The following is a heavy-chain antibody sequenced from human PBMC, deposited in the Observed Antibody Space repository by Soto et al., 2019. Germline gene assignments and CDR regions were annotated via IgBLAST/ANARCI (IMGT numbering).Heavy chain of an antibody. V-gene: IGHV3-30*18. Sequence: QVQLVESGGGVVQPGRSLRLSCAASGFTFSTYGIHWVRQAPGKGLEWVAVISYDGNNKYYADSVKGRFTISRDNSKNTLYRQMSSLGAEDTAVYYCAKSVYNWNDGFFDYWGQGTLVTVSS. CDR1: GFTFSTYG. J-gene: IGHJ4*02. CDR2: ISYDGNNK. CDR3: AKSVYNWNDGFFDY. D-gene: IGHD1-1*01.